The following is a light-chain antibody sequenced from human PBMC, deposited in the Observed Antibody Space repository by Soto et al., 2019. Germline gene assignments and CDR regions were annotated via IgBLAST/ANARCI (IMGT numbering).Light chain of an antibody. CDR3: SSYASSSLVV. V-gene: IGLV2-14*01. CDR1: SSDVGGYNY. Sequence: QSVLTQPASVSGSPGQSITISCTGTSSDVGGYNYVSWYQQHPGKAPQLMIYEVSNRPSGVSNRFSGSKSGNTASLTISGLQAEDEADYYCSSYASSSLVVFGTGTKVTVL. CDR2: EVS. J-gene: IGLJ1*01.